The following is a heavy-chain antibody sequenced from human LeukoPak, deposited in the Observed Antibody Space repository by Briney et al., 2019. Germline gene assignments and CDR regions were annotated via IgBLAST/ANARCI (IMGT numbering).Heavy chain of an antibody. V-gene: IGHV3-49*04. J-gene: IGHJ4*02. D-gene: IGHD3-22*01. CDR2: IRSKAYGGTT. CDR3: TRDLRYYDSSGYDY. Sequence: GGSLRLSCTASGFTFGDYAMSWVRQAPGKGLEWVGFIRSKAYGGTTEYAASVKGRFTISRDDSKSIAYLQMNSLKTEDTAVYYCTRDLRYYDSSGYDYWGQGTLVTVSS. CDR1: GFTFGDYA.